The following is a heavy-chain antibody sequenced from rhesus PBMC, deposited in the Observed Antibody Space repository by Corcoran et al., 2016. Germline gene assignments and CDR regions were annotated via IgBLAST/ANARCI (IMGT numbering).Heavy chain of an antibody. J-gene: IGHJ4*01. Sequence: EVQLVESGGGLAKPGGSLRLSCAASGFTFSSYWMNWVRQAPGKGLEWVSAINSGWGSTYYAYSVKGRFTISRDNSKNTLSLQMNSLRAEDTAVYYCAKSEPPFDYWGQGVLVTVSS. D-gene: IGHD2-33*01. CDR1: GFTFSSYW. V-gene: IGHV3S25*01. CDR2: INSGWGST. CDR3: AKSEPPFDY.